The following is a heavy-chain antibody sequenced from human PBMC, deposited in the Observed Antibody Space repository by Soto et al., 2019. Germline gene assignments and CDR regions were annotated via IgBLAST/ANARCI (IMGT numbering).Heavy chain of an antibody. CDR1: GGTFSSYA. D-gene: IGHD3-10*01. V-gene: IGHV1-69*01. Sequence: QVQLVQSGAEVKKPGSSVKVSCKASGGTFSSYAITWVRQAPGQGLEWMGGIMPKFGVENHAQKFQGRVTIPADESTSTVCMELSSLRSEDTAVYYCARGAGGMDVWGQGTTVTVSS. CDR2: IMPKFGVE. J-gene: IGHJ6*02. CDR3: ARGAGGMDV.